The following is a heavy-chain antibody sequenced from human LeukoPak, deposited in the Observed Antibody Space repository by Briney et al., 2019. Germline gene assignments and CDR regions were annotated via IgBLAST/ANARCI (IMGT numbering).Heavy chain of an antibody. J-gene: IGHJ4*02. Sequence: SVKVSCKASGGTFSSYAISWVRQAPGQGLEWMGGIIPIFGTANYAQKFQGRVTITADESTSTAYMELSSLRSEDTAVYYCASGYSSSSGLYYFDYWGQGTLVTVSS. CDR3: ASGYSSSSGLYYFDY. D-gene: IGHD6-6*01. V-gene: IGHV1-69*13. CDR2: IIPIFGTA. CDR1: GGTFSSYA.